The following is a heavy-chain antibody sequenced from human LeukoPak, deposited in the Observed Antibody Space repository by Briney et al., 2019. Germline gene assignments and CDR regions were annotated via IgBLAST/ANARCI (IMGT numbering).Heavy chain of an antibody. Sequence: PSETLSPTCTVSGGSITTYYWSWIRQPPGKGLEWIGYINYSGTTNYNPSLKSRVTISVDTSKNQFSLKLTSVTAADTAVYYCARPNDSGTYYRAFDIWGQGTMVTVSS. J-gene: IGHJ3*02. D-gene: IGHD3-10*01. CDR2: INYSGTT. V-gene: IGHV4-59*01. CDR1: GGSITTYY. CDR3: ARPNDSGTYYRAFDI.